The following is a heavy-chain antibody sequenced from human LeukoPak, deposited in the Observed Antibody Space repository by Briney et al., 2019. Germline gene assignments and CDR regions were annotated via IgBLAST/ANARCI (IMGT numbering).Heavy chain of an antibody. CDR1: GFSFSDYA. V-gene: IGHV3-30*02. D-gene: IGHD1-26*01. J-gene: IGHJ6*03. Sequence: PGGSLRLSCAASGFSFSDYAIYWVRQTPGKGLEWVAFIRYDGSNKYYADSVKGRFTISRDKSKNTLYLQMNSLRAEDTAVYYCAKDAGGSLYYYYMDVWGKGTTVTISS. CDR2: IRYDGSNK. CDR3: AKDAGGSLYYYYMDV.